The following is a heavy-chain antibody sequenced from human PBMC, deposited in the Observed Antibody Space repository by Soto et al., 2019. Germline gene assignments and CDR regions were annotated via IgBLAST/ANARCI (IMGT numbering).Heavy chain of an antibody. J-gene: IGHJ4*01. V-gene: IGHV3-21*01. CDR3: AREAVTNYTDYYFEL. Sequence: PDGSLRLSCAASGFAFYYYNMNWVRQAPGRGLQWVSSISGSGIDIHFTDSVKGRLTISRDNAKTSLYLQMDSLRPEDTAISYRAREAVTNYTDYYFELWDPEALVTVSS. D-gene: IGHD4-4*01. CDR2: ISGSGIDI. CDR1: GFAFYYYN.